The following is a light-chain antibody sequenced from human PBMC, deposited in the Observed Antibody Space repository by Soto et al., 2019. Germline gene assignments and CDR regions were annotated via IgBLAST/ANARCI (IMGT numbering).Light chain of an antibody. V-gene: IGLV3-25*03. CDR2: KDS. J-gene: IGLJ1*01. Sequence: SYELTQPPSVLVSPGQTARITCSGDALTKQYAYWYQQKPGHAPVLVIYKDSERPSGIPERFSGSSSGTTVTLTISGVQAEDEAAYYRQSADISGPYVFGIGTKLTVL. CDR1: ALTKQY. CDR3: QSADISGPYV.